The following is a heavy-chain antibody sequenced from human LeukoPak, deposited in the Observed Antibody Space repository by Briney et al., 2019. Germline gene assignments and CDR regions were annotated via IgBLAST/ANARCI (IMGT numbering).Heavy chain of an antibody. CDR2: INHSGST. CDR1: GGSFNGYY. Sequence: PSETLSLTCAVYGGSFNGYYWSWIRQPPGKGLEWIGEINHSGSTNYNPSLKSRVTISVDTSKNQFSLKLSSVTAADTAVYYCARDTVSQTSWFDPWGQGTLVTVSS. V-gene: IGHV4-34*01. J-gene: IGHJ5*02. CDR3: ARDTVSQTSWFDP. D-gene: IGHD4-17*01.